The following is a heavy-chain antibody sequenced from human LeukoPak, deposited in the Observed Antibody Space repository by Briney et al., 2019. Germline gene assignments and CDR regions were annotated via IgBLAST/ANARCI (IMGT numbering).Heavy chain of an antibody. CDR2: IYHSGST. V-gene: IGHV4-59*08. D-gene: IGHD2-2*01. Sequence: SETLSLTCIVSGGSISSYYWSWIRQPPGKGLEWIGSIYHSGSTNYNPSLKSRVTISVDTSKNQFSLKLSSVTAADTAVYYCARGSAAKEAFDYWGQGTLVTVSS. CDR1: GGSISSYY. CDR3: ARGSAAKEAFDY. J-gene: IGHJ4*02.